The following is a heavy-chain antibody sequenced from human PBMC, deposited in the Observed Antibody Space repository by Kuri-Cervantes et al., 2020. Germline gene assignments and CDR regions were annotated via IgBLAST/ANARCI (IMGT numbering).Heavy chain of an antibody. J-gene: IGHJ4*02. Sequence: GESLKISCAASGFTFSSYWMSWVRQAPGKGLEWVANIKQDGSEKYYVDSVKGRFTISRDNAKNSLYLQMNSLRAEDTALYYCAKGGWAGSGSYYPFDYWGRGTRVTGYS. V-gene: IGHV3-7*03. D-gene: IGHD3-10*01. CDR2: IKQDGSEK. CDR1: GFTFSSYW. CDR3: AKGGWAGSGSYYPFDY.